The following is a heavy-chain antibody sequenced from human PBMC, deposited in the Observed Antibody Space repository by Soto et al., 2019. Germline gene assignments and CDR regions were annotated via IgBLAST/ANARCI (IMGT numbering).Heavy chain of an antibody. CDR3: ARLYSSGWAPTFDS. CDR2: IKQDGSEK. V-gene: IGHV3-7*04. J-gene: IGHJ4*02. D-gene: IGHD6-19*01. Sequence: EVQLVESGGGLVQPGGSLRLSCAASGSSFSYYWMSWVRQAPGKGLEWVANIKQDGSEKYYVDSVKGRFTISRDNAKNSLYLQMSSVRAEDTAVYYCARLYSSGWAPTFDSWGQGTLVTVSS. CDR1: GSSFSYYW.